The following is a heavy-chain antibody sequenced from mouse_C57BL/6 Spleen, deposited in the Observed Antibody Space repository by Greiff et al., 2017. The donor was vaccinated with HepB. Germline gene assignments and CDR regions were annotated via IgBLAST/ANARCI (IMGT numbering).Heavy chain of an antibody. J-gene: IGHJ4*01. CDR3: AREGVYYGSSYYAMDY. Sequence: EVKLMESGPGLVKPSQSLSLTCSVTGYSISSGYYWNWIRQFPGNKLEWMGYISYDGSNNYNPSLKNRISITRDTSKNQFFLKLNSVTTEDTATYYCAREGVYYGSSYYAMDYWGQGTSVTVSS. CDR2: ISYDGSN. D-gene: IGHD1-1*01. CDR1: GYSISSGYY. V-gene: IGHV3-6*01.